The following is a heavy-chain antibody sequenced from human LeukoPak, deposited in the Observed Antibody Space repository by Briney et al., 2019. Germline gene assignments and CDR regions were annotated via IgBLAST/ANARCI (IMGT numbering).Heavy chain of an antibody. Sequence: PSETLSLTCTVSGGSISNYYWSWIRQPPGKGLEWIGYVFYSGSTNYNPSLRSRVTISVDTSKNQFSLKLSSVTAADTAVYYCAREALDYYDSSGYYYRSYFDYWGQGTLVTVSS. CDR3: AREALDYYDSSGYYYRSYFDY. D-gene: IGHD3-22*01. CDR1: GGSISNYY. J-gene: IGHJ4*02. CDR2: VFYSGST. V-gene: IGHV4-59*12.